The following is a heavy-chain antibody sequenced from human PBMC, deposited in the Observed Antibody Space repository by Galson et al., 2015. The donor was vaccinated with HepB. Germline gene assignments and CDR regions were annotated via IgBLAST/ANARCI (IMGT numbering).Heavy chain of an antibody. J-gene: IGHJ4*02. CDR2: ISSSSAAI. CDR3: ARDVGRTSGDYSDLNY. D-gene: IGHD3-10*01. CDR1: GFTFSIYS. Sequence: SLRLSCAASGFTFSIYSINWVRQAPGRGLEWLAYISSSSAAIYYADSVKGRFTISRDNAKNSLFLQMNSLRAEDTAVYYCARDVGRTSGDYSDLNYWGQGTLVTVSS. V-gene: IGHV3-48*01.